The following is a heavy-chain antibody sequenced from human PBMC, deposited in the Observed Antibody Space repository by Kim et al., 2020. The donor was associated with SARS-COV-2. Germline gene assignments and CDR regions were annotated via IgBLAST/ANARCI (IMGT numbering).Heavy chain of an antibody. Sequence: GRFTISRDNSKHTVYLQMSSLRDEDTALYYCAKVVVMDGYNYFYYYGMDVWGQGTAVTVSS. CDR3: AKVVVMDGYNYFYYYGMDV. D-gene: IGHD3-22*01. J-gene: IGHJ6*02. V-gene: IGHV3-33*06.